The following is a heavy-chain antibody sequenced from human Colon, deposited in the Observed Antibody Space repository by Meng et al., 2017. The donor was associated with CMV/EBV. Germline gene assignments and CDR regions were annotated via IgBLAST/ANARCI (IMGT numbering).Heavy chain of an antibody. V-gene: IGHV3-30*02. Sequence: LSLTCAASGFTFSSYWMSWVRQAPGKGLEWVAFIRFDGSDETYANSVKGRFTISRDNSRNTLYLQMNSLRDEDTAVYYCAADAYSRAMDIWGQGTTVTVSS. CDR3: AADAYSRAMDI. D-gene: IGHD6-13*01. J-gene: IGHJ6*02. CDR1: GFTFSSYW. CDR2: IRFDGSDE.